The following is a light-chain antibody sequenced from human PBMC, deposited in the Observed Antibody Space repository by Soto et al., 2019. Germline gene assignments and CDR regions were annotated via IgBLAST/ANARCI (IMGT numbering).Light chain of an antibody. CDR2: GAS. CDR3: QQYGSSGT. CDR1: QSVGTY. V-gene: IGKV3-20*01. J-gene: IGKJ1*01. Sequence: EIVLTQSPATLSLSPGERATLSFRASQSVGTYLAWYQQKPGQAPRLLIYGASSRATGIPDRFSGSGSGTDFTLTISRLEPEDFAVYYCQQYGSSGTFGQGTKVDIK.